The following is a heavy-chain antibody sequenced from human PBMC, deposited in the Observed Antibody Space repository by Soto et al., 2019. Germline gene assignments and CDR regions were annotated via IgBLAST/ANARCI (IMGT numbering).Heavy chain of an antibody. CDR1: GGSFSGYY. J-gene: IGHJ4*02. D-gene: IGHD2-2*02. V-gene: IGHV4-34*01. CDR3: ARGPPYLY. CDR2: INHSGST. Sequence: QVQLQQWGAGLLKPSETLSLTCAVYGGSFSGYYWSWIRQPPGKGLEWIGEINHSGSTNYNPSLKSRVTISVDTSKNQFSLKLSSVTAADTAVYYCARGPPYLYWGQGTLVTVSS.